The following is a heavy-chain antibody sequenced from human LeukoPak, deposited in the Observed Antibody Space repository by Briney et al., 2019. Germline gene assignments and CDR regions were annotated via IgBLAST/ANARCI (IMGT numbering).Heavy chain of an antibody. CDR3: ARDVGVMAVTRWCFDL. V-gene: IGHV3-30-3*01. J-gene: IGHJ2*01. D-gene: IGHD2-21*02. CDR1: GFTLNNFA. Sequence: GGSLRLSCAASGFTLNNFAIHWVRQAPGKGLEWVAVISFDGSNKYYADSVKGRFTISRDSSMNTVSLQMHSLRDEDTAVYYCARDVGVMAVTRWCFDLWGRGTLVTVST. CDR2: ISFDGSNK.